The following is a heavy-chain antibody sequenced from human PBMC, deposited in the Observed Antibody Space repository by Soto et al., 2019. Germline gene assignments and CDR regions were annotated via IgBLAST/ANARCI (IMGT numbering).Heavy chain of an antibody. CDR2: IYYSGST. CDR3: ARDGPMARSLYYYYGMDV. CDR1: CGSISSGDYY. J-gene: IGHJ6*02. V-gene: IGHV4-30-4*01. D-gene: IGHD3-10*01. Sequence: SETLSLTCTVSCGSISSGDYYWSWVHQPPGKGLEWIGYIYYSGSTYYNPSLKSRVTISVDTSKNQFSLKLSSVTAADTAVYYCARDGPMARSLYYYYGMDVWGQGTTVTVSS.